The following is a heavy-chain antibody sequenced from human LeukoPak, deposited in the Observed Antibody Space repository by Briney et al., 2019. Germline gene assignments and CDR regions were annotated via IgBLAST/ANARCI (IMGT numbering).Heavy chain of an antibody. CDR2: IIPIFGKA. Sequence: ASVKVSCKASGGTFISYAISWVGQAPGQGVEWMGRIIPIFGKAKYAQKFQGRVKITTDKSPSTAYMELSSLRSADTAVYYCARGARMATTTYTPPYFDYWGQGTLVTVSS. CDR1: GGTFISYA. CDR3: ARGARMATTTYTPPYFDY. D-gene: IGHD5-24*01. J-gene: IGHJ4*02. V-gene: IGHV1-69*04.